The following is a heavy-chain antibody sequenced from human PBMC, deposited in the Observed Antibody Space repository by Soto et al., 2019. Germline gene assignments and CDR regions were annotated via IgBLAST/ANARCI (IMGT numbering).Heavy chain of an antibody. CDR2: IYQTGST. CDR1: NGSITSGNW. J-gene: IGHJ5*02. D-gene: IGHD3-16*01. Sequence: QVQLQESGPGLVKPSGTLSLTCAVSNGSITSGNWWSWVRQPPGKGLEWIGVIYQTGSTNYNPSLRSRVIISVDKSKNNFSLSLSSVTAADTAVYFCARVWGALAPIAGWFGPWGRGILVTVSS. V-gene: IGHV4-4*02. CDR3: ARVWGALAPIAGWFGP.